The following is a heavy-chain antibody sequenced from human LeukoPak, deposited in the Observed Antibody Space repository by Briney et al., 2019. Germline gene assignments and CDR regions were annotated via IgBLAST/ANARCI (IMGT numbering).Heavy chain of an antibody. Sequence: GVSLRLSCAASGFTFSSYAMHWVRQAPGKGLEWVAVISYDGSNKYYADSVKGRFTISRDNSKNTLYPQMNSLRAEDTAVYYCASPPGYDFWSGFDYWGQGTLVTVSS. CDR2: ISYDGSNK. V-gene: IGHV3-30-3*01. CDR3: ASPPGYDFWSGFDY. J-gene: IGHJ4*02. CDR1: GFTFSSYA. D-gene: IGHD3-3*01.